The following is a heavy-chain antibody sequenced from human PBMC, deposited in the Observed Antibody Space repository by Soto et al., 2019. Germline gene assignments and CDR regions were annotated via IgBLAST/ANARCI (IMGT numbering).Heavy chain of an antibody. Sequence: PSETLSLTCAVSGYSISSGYYWGWIRQSPGKGLEWIGSIYHSGSTYYNPSLKSRVTISVDTSTNQFSLKLSSVTAADTAVYYCARVRWDAFDIWGQGTMVTVSS. V-gene: IGHV4-38-2*01. J-gene: IGHJ3*02. CDR1: GYSISSGYY. CDR3: ARVRWDAFDI. CDR2: IYHSGST.